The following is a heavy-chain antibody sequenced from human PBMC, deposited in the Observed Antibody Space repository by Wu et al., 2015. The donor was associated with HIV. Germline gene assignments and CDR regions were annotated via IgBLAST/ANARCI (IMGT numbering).Heavy chain of an antibody. D-gene: IGHD4-11*01. CDR2: INPNSGNT. CDR1: GYTFTTYD. CDR3: ARGRHVKDYNNYGVDY. J-gene: IGHJ4*02. Sequence: QVHLVQSGAEVKKPGASLKVACKASGYTFTTYDINWVRQAAGQGLEWMGWINPNSGNTGYAQKFQGRVTITTNTSISTAYMELNSLRSEDSAVYYCARGRHVKDYNNYGVDYWGQGTLVTVSS. V-gene: IGHV1-8*03.